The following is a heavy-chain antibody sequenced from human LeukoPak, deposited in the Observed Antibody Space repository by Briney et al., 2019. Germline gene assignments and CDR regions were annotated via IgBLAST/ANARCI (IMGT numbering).Heavy chain of an antibody. CDR3: ARDIVTYDSSGYYYSHGMDV. CDR1: GGSISSYY. CDR2: IYYSGST. Sequence: SETLSLTCTVSGGSISSYYWSWIRQPPGKGLEWIGYIYYSGSTYYNPSLKSRVTISLDTSKNQFSLKLSSVTAADTAVYYCARDIVTYDSSGYYYSHGMDVWGQGTTVTVSS. D-gene: IGHD3-22*01. J-gene: IGHJ6*02. V-gene: IGHV4-59*12.